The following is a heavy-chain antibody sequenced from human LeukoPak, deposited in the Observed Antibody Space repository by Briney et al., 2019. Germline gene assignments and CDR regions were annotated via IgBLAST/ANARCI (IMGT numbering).Heavy chain of an antibody. CDR1: GGSITSNNYY. V-gene: IGHV4-39*07. CDR3: ARDYDYGDYSRGAFDI. D-gene: IGHD4-17*01. Sequence: SETLSLTCTVSGGSITSNNYYWGWIRQPPGKGLEWIGNIYYGGSTSYNPSLKSRVTISVDTSKNQFSLKLSSVTAADTAVYYCARDYDYGDYSRGAFDIWGQGAMVTVSS. J-gene: IGHJ3*02. CDR2: IYYGGST.